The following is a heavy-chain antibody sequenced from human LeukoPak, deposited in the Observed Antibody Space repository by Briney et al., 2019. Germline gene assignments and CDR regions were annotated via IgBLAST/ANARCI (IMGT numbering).Heavy chain of an antibody. J-gene: IGHJ3*02. V-gene: IGHV3-30*02. Sequence: GGSLRLSCAASGFTFSIYGMGWVRQAPGKGLEWVAFIRYDEDDKYYADSVKGRFTISRDFSKNTLYLQMNRLRAEDTAVYFCAKSAAAYYDLLSGYDAFDIWGQGTTVTVSS. CDR2: IRYDEDDK. CDR1: GFTFSIYG. D-gene: IGHD3-3*01. CDR3: AKSAAAYYDLLSGYDAFDI.